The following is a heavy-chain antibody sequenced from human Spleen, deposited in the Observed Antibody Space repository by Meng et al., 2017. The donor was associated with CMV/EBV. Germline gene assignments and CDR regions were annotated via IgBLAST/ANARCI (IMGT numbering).Heavy chain of an antibody. D-gene: IGHD3-10*01. V-gene: IGHV4-34*01. CDR1: GGSFSGYY. J-gene: IGHJ5*02. Sequence: SETLSLTCAVYGGSFSGYYWSWIRQPPGKGLEWIGEINHSGSTNYNPSLKSRVTISVDTSKNQFSLKLSSVTAADTAVYYCARAGRYSYRAFDPWGQGTLVTVSS. CDR2: INHSGST. CDR3: ARAGRYSYRAFDP.